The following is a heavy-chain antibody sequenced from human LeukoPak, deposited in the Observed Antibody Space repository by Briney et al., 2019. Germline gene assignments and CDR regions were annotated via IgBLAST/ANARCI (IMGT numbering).Heavy chain of an antibody. J-gene: IGHJ4*02. CDR3: ARGGRSEYSGSGSHDY. Sequence: SETLSLTCAVYGGSFSDYYWTWVRQPPGKGLEWIGEINHSGRTNYNPSLKSRVTISLDTSKNQFSLKLSSVTAADTAVYYCARGGRSEYSGSGSHDYWGQGILVTVSS. D-gene: IGHD3-10*01. CDR1: GGSFSDYY. V-gene: IGHV4-34*01. CDR2: INHSGRT.